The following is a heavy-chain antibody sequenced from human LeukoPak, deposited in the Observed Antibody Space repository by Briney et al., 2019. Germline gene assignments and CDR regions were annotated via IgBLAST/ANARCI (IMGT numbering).Heavy chain of an antibody. D-gene: IGHD3-3*01. Sequence: SETLSLTCTVSGGSISSSSYYWGWIRQPRGKGLEWIGSIYYSGSTYYNPSLKSRVTISVDTSKNQFSLKLSSVTAADTAVYYCVRHPTIFGVVPAFDIWGQGTMVTVSS. V-gene: IGHV4-39*01. CDR1: GGSISSSSYY. J-gene: IGHJ3*02. CDR3: VRHPTIFGVVPAFDI. CDR2: IYYSGST.